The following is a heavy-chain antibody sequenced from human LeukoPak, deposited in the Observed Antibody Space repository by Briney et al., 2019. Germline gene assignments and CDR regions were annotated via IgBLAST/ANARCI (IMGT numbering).Heavy chain of an antibody. Sequence: GRSLRLSCAASGFTFSSYGMHWVRQAPGKGLEWVAVISYDGSNKYYADSVKGRFTISRDNSKNTLYLQMNSLRAEDTAVYYCAKEQYYYDSSGLDYWDQGTLVTVSS. CDR3: AKEQYYYDSSGLDY. J-gene: IGHJ4*02. CDR2: ISYDGSNK. CDR1: GFTFSSYG. D-gene: IGHD3-22*01. V-gene: IGHV3-30*18.